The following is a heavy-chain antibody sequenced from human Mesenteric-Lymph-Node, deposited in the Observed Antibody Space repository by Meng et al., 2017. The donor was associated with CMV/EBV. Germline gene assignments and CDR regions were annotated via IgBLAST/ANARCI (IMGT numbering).Heavy chain of an antibody. V-gene: IGHV3-9*01. CDR2: ISWNSGSI. CDR1: GFTFDDYA. Sequence: GESLKISCAASGFTFDDYAMHWVWQAPGKGLEWVSGISWNSGSIGYADSVKGRFTISRDNAKNSLYLQMNSLSAEDTALYYCAKALRFWALFDYWGQGTLVTVSS. CDR3: AKALRFWALFDY. D-gene: IGHD3-16*01. J-gene: IGHJ4*02.